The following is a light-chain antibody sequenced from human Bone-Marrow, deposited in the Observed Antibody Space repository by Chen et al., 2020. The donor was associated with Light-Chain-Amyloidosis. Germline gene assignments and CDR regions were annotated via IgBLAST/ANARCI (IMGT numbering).Light chain of an antibody. CDR1: NIGSTS. Sequence: SYVLTQPSSVSVAPGQTATIACGGNNIGSTSVHWYQQTPGQAPLLFVYDDSDRPSGIPERLSGSNCGNTATLTISRVEAGDEADYYCQVWDRSSDRPVFGGGTKLTVL. J-gene: IGLJ3*02. CDR3: QVWDRSSDRPV. V-gene: IGLV3-21*02. CDR2: DDS.